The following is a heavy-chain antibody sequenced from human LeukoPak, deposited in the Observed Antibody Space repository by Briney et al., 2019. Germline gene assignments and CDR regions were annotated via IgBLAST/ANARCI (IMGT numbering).Heavy chain of an antibody. Sequence: SETLSLTCSVSGVSVSSTTYYWGWIRQSPGKGLDWIGSIYYSGTTDYNPSLKSRVTISVDASKNQFSLQLNSVTPEDTAVYFCAKGDYFDSWGQGTLVTVSS. V-gene: IGHV4-39*07. CDR3: AKGDYFDS. J-gene: IGHJ4*02. CDR1: GVSVSSTTYY. CDR2: IYYSGTT.